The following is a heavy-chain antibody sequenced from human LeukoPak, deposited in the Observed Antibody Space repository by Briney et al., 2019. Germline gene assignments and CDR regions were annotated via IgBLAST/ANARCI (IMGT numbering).Heavy chain of an antibody. D-gene: IGHD4-17*01. V-gene: IGHV3-30-3*01. J-gene: IGHJ4*02. CDR1: GFTFSSYA. CDR3: AKEFRQWDYGDPAGFDY. CDR2: ISYNGSNK. Sequence: GGSLRLSCAASGFTFSSYAMHWVRQAPGKGLEWVAVISYNGSNKYYADSVKGRFTISRDNSKNTLYLQMNSRRAEDTAVYYCAKEFRQWDYGDPAGFDYWGQGTLVTVSS.